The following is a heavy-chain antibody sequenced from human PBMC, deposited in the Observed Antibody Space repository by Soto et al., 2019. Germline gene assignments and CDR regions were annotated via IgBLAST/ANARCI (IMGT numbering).Heavy chain of an antibody. D-gene: IGHD1-26*01. CDR1: GGSFSGYY. J-gene: IGHJ3*01. CDR3: ARTSSTFRVGATARDAFDL. V-gene: IGHV4-34*01. Sequence: SETLSLTCAVYGGSFSGYYWSWIRQPPGKGLEWIGEINHSGSTNYNPSLKSRVTISVDTSKNQFSLKLSSVTAADTAVYYCARTSSTFRVGATARDAFDLWGQGTMVTVSS. CDR2: INHSGST.